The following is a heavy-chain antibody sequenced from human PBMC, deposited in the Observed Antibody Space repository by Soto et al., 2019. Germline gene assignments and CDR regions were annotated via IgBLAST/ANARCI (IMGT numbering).Heavy chain of an antibody. CDR1: GGTINGNY. V-gene: IGHV4-34*01. Sequence: SETLSLTCAIYGGTINGNYWNWNRQPPGKGLEWFVEIILGGSTNYNPSLKSRVTISVDTSKNQFSLKLSSVTAADTAVYYCARGRTVRIFDPWGQGTLVTVSS. CDR3: ARGRTVRIFDP. D-gene: IGHD4-4*01. CDR2: IILGGST. J-gene: IGHJ5*02.